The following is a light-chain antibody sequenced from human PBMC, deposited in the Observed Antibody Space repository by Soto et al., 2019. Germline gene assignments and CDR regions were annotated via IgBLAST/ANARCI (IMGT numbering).Light chain of an antibody. V-gene: IGLV2-14*01. CDR3: ISYTSSSTWV. CDR2: EVS. CDR1: SSDVGGYNY. J-gene: IGLJ3*02. Sequence: LTQPASVSGSPGQSITISCTGTSSDVGGYNYVSWYQQHPGTAPKLMIYEVSNRPSGVSDRFSGSRSGNTASLTISGLQAEDESDYYCISYTSSSTWVFGGGTKLTV.